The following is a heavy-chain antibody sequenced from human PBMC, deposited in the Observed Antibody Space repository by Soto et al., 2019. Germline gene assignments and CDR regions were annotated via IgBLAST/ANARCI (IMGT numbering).Heavy chain of an antibody. V-gene: IGHV1-3*01. CDR1: GYIFTDQS. Sequence: QVHLMQSGAEMRKPGASVKVSCKASGYIFTDQSIHWVRQAPGQGLEWVGWINAGIGETQYSQKFQDRITLTRDTAANTVYMELGDLRSEDTAVYYCARDRWFTTYGMDVWGQGTAVTVSS. D-gene: IGHD3-10*01. J-gene: IGHJ6*02. CDR2: INAGIGET. CDR3: ARDRWFTTYGMDV.